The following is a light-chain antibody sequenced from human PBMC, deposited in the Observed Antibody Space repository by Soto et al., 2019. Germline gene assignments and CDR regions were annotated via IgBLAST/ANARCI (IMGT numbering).Light chain of an antibody. CDR2: KAS. CDR1: QSISSW. CDR3: QQYNTYWT. J-gene: IGKJ1*01. Sequence: DIQRTQSPSTLSASVGDRVTITCRASQSISSWLAWYQLKPGKAPKLLIYKASSLESGVPSRFSGSGSGTEFTLTLSSLQPDDFATYYCQQYNTYWTFGQGTKGEIK. V-gene: IGKV1-5*03.